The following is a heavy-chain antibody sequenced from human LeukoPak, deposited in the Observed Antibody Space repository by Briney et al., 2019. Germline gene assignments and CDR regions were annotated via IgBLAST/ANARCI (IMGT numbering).Heavy chain of an antibody. CDR1: GFSFSNYW. J-gene: IGHJ4*02. CDR2: ISFSSET. CDR3: ATDGSAWSRDH. Sequence: GGSLRLSCAASGFSFSNYWMNWVRQVPGKGLEWVSTISFSSETFYGDSVRGRFTISRDNAKNSVFLQMNSLSAEDTALYYCATDGSAWSRDHWGRGTLVTVSS. V-gene: IGHV3-69-1*01. D-gene: IGHD6-19*01.